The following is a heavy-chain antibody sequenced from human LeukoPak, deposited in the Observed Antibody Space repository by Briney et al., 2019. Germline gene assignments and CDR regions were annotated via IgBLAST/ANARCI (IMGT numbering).Heavy chain of an antibody. CDR1: GITFSSNA. J-gene: IGHJ4*02. V-gene: IGHV3-23*01. CDR3: PKRYYYDNSGLWDS. D-gene: IGHD3-22*01. CDR2: FTSSSGST. Sequence: GWPLRLSCAAFGITFSSNAMSWGRKSPGKGLEWFSAFTSSSGSTYYVDSVKGRSTIYRDNSKKTLSLHVKSLRAQTPPFYYVPKRYYYDNSGLWDSWGQGALASVSS.